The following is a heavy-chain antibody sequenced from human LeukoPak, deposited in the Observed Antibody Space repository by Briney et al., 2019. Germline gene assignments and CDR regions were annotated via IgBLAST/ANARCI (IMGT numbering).Heavy chain of an antibody. CDR3: AREASQIQDMDL. CDR2: IGTSGSDM. CDR1: GFTFSSYS. V-gene: IGHV3-21*04. D-gene: IGHD5-18*01. Sequence: GGSLRLSCAASGFTFSSYSMSWVRQAPGKGLEWVSSIGTSGSDMYYVDSVKGRFAISRDNAKNSLYLQMNSLRDEDTALYYCAREASQIQDMDLWGQGTTVTVSS. J-gene: IGHJ6*02.